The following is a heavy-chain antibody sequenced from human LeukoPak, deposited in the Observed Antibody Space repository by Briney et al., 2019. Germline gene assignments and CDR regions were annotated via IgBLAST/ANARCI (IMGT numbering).Heavy chain of an antibody. V-gene: IGHV3-7*01. D-gene: IGHD5-18*01. J-gene: IGHJ4*02. CDR2: IKQDGSEK. Sequence: GGSLRLSCAGSGFTFSSYWMSWVRQAPGKGLEWVANIKQDGSEKYYVDSVKGRFTISRDNAKNSLYLQMNSLRAEDTAVYYCARDSNTAMVFFDYWGQGTLVTVSS. CDR3: ARDSNTAMVFFDY. CDR1: GFTFSSYW.